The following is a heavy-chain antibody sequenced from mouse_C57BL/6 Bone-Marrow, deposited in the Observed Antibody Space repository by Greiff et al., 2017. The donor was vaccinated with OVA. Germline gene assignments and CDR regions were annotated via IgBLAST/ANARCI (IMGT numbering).Heavy chain of an antibody. V-gene: IGHV5-6*01. J-gene: IGHJ2*01. CDR1: GFTFSSYG. CDR2: ISSGGSYT. Sequence: EVMLVESGGDLVKPGGSLKLSCAASGFTFSSYGMSWVRQTPDKRLEWVATISSGGSYTYYPDSVKGRFTISRDNAKNTLYLQMSSLKSEDTAMYYCASLGYQYDYGFDYWGQGTTLTVSS. D-gene: IGHD2-4*01. CDR3: ASLGYQYDYGFDY.